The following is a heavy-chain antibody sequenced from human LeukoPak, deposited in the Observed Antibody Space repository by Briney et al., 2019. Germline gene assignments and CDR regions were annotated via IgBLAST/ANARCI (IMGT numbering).Heavy chain of an antibody. CDR1: GYTFTGYY. Sequence: ASVNASCKASGYTFTGYYMHWVRQAPGQGLERMGWINPNNGGTNYAQKFEGRVTMTLDTSISTGYMEVSSLRSDDTAIYFCARVDGGEWYYFDYWGQGTLVTVFS. D-gene: IGHD2-8*02. V-gene: IGHV1-2*02. J-gene: IGHJ4*02. CDR2: INPNNGGT. CDR3: ARVDGGEWYYFDY.